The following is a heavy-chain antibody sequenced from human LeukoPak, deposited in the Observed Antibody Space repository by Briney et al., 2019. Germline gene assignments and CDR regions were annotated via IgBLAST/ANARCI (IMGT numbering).Heavy chain of an antibody. D-gene: IGHD5-18*01. J-gene: IGHJ4*02. CDR3: AKVSRSLWAATAPGIDY. CDR2: IRYDGSNK. V-gene: IGHV3-30*02. Sequence: PGGSLRLSCAASGFTFSSYGMHWVRQAPGKGLEWVAFIRYDGSNKYYADSVKGRFTISRDNSKNTLYLQMNSLRAEDTAVYYCAKVSRSLWAATAPGIDYWGQGTLVTVSS. CDR1: GFTFSSYG.